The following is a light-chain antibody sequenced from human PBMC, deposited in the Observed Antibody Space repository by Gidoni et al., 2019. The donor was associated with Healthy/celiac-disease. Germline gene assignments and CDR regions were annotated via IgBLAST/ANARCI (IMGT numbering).Light chain of an antibody. CDR3: QQRSNWPLT. CDR2: DAS. CDR1: QSVSSY. V-gene: IGKV3-11*01. Sequence: EIVLTHSPATLSLSPGERATLPCRASQSVSSYLAWYQQKPGQAPRLLIYDASNRATGIPARFSGSGSGTDFTLTISSLEPEDFAVYYCQQRSNWPLTFGPGTKVDIK. J-gene: IGKJ3*01.